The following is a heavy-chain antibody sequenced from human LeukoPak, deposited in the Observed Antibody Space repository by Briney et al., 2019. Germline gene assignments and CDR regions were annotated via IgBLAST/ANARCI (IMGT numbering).Heavy chain of an antibody. V-gene: IGHV1-18*01. CDR3: ARDTSGYSGYDYAFDI. CDR1: GYTFTSYG. CDR2: ISAYNGNT. Sequence: GASVKVSCKASGYTFTSYGISWVRQAPGQGLEWMGWISAYNGNTNYAQKLQGRVTMTRDTSTSTAYMELSSLRSEDTAVYYCARDTSGYSGYDYAFDIWGQGTMVTVSS. J-gene: IGHJ3*02. D-gene: IGHD5-12*01.